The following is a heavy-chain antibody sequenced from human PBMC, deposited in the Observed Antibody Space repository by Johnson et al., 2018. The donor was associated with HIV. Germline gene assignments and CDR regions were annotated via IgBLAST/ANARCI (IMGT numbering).Heavy chain of an antibody. Sequence: VQLVESGGGLVQPGGSLRLSCAASGFTFSSSAMSWVRQAPGKGLEWVSAISGSGGSTYYADSVKGRFTISRDNAKNSLYLQMHSLRGEDTAGDYCGRDRWYCSSTSCQKDAFDIWGQGTMVTVSS. CDR3: GRDRWYCSSTSCQKDAFDI. CDR2: ISGSGGST. CDR1: GFTFSSSA. V-gene: IGHV3-23*04. D-gene: IGHD2-2*01. J-gene: IGHJ3*02.